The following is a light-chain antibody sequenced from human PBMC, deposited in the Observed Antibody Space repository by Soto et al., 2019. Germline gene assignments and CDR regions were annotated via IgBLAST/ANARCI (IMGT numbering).Light chain of an antibody. V-gene: IGLV2-14*01. CDR3: SSYTSSSTLVV. CDR1: SSDVGGYNY. Sequence: QSALTQPASVSGSPGQSITISCTGTSSDVGGYNYVSWYQQHPGKAPKLMIYEVSNRPSGLSNRFSGSKSGNTASLTISGLQAEEEADYYCSSYTSSSTLVVFGGGTKL. CDR2: EVS. J-gene: IGLJ2*01.